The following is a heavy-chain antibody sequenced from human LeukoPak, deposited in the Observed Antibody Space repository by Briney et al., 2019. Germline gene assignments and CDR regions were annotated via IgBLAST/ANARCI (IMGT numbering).Heavy chain of an antibody. D-gene: IGHD1-26*01. J-gene: IGHJ4*02. CDR2: IYSGGST. V-gene: IGHV3-53*05. CDR1: GFTVSSNY. CDR3: AKAHVAYSGSYALDY. Sequence: GGSLRLSCAASGFTVSSNYMSWVRQAPGKGLEWVSVIYSGGSTYYADSVKGRFTISRDNSKNTLYLQMNSLRAEDTAVYYCAKAHVAYSGSYALDYWGQGTLVTVSS.